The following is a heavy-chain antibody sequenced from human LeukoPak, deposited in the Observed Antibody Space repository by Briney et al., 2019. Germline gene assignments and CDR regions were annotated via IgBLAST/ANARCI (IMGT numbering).Heavy chain of an antibody. D-gene: IGHD3-22*01. CDR2: ISSSGSTI. J-gene: IGHJ3*02. CDR3: ARDEAQYYDSNPFDI. CDR1: GFTFSSYE. V-gene: IGHV3-48*03. Sequence: GGSLRLSCAASGFTFSSYEMNWVRQAPGKGLEWVSYISSSGSTIYYADSVKGRFTISRDNAKNSLYLQMNSLRAEDTAVYYCARDEAQYYDSNPFDIWGQGTMVTVSS.